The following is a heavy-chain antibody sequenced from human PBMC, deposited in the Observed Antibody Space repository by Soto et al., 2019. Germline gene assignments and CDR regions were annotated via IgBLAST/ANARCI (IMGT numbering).Heavy chain of an antibody. CDR1: GFTFRDYA. Sequence: GGSRRLSGAASGFTFRDYATTGVRQGPGKGLEGVSSISISGVTTYNADSVKGRSTISRNNSRNTLNLQINSWRAENTAVYYCVKDRLNYGWYYFDNWGQGTLVTVSS. V-gene: IGHV3-23*01. CDR3: VKDRLNYGWYYFDN. D-gene: IGHD6-19*01. CDR2: ISISGVTT. J-gene: IGHJ4*02.